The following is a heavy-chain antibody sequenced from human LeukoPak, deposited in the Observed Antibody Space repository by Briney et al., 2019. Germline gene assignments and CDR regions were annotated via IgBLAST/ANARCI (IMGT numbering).Heavy chain of an antibody. CDR3: ARETAPSDAYYYYYGMDV. V-gene: IGHV3-48*01. CDR1: GFTFSSYS. CDR2: ISSSSSTI. Sequence: GGSLRLSCAASGFTFSSYSMNWVRQAPGKGLEWVSYISSSSSTIYYADSVKGRFTISRDNAKNSLYLQMNSLRAEDTAVYYCARETAPSDAYYYYYGMDVWGQGTTVTVSS. J-gene: IGHJ6*02.